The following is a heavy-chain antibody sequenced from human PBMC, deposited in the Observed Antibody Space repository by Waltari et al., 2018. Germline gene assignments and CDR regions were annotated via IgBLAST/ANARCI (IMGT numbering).Heavy chain of an antibody. Sequence: EVQLVESGGGLVQPGGSLRLSCADSGFTFSSYWMSWVRQAPGKGLEWVANIKQDGSEKYYVYSVKGRFTISRDNAKNSLYLQMNSLRAEDTAVYYCARAIGDTAIENWGQGTLVTVSS. CDR1: GFTFSSYW. J-gene: IGHJ4*02. D-gene: IGHD5-18*01. CDR2: IKQDGSEK. V-gene: IGHV3-7*01. CDR3: ARAIGDTAIEN.